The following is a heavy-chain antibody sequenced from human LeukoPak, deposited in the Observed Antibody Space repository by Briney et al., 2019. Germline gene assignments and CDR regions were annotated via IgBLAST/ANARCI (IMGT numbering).Heavy chain of an antibody. V-gene: IGHV4-59*01. Sequence: SETLSLTCTVSGGSMSSYYWSWIRQPPGKGLEWIGYISYSGSTNYSPSLRSRVTISLDTSKNQFSLNLFSVTAADTAVYFCARVPQWQLFNDYYYYMDVWGKGTTVTVAS. D-gene: IGHD1-26*01. CDR2: ISYSGST. J-gene: IGHJ6*03. CDR1: GGSMSSYY. CDR3: ARVPQWQLFNDYYYYMDV.